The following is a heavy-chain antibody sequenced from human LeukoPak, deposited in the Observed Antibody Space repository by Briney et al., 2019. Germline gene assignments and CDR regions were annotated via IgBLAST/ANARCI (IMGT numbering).Heavy chain of an antibody. D-gene: IGHD3-9*01. J-gene: IGHJ3*02. CDR3: AREVLTGAVDI. CDR2: INPNSGGT. V-gene: IGHV1-2*02. Sequence: ASVKVSCKASGYTFTSYGISWVRQAPGQGLEWMGWINPNSGGTNYAQKFQGRVTMTRDTSISTAYMELSRLRSDDTAVYYCAREVLTGAVDIWGQGTMVTVSS. CDR1: GYTFTSYG.